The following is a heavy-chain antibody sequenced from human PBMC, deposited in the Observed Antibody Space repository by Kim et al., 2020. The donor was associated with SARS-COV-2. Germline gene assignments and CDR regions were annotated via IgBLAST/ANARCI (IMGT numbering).Heavy chain of an antibody. J-gene: IGHJ5*02. D-gene: IGHD5-12*01. V-gene: IGHV1-2*02. Sequence: YDEKLQGRVTMTRDTSISTAYMELSRMRSEDTAVYYCARVLISGCGWFDPWGQGTLVTVSS. CDR3: ARVLISGCGWFDP.